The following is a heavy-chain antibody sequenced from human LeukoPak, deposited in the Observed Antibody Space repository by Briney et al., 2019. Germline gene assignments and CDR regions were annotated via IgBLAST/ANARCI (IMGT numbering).Heavy chain of an antibody. CDR1: GGSFSGYY. V-gene: IGHV4-34*01. J-gene: IGHJ3*02. Sequence: PSETLSLTCAVYGGSFSGYYWSWIRQPPGKGLEWIGEINHSGSTNYNPSLKSRVTISVDTSKNHFSLKLSSVTAADTAVYYCARVQNRQWLSIWGQGTMVTVSS. CDR3: ARVQNRQWLSI. CDR2: INHSGST. D-gene: IGHD6-19*01.